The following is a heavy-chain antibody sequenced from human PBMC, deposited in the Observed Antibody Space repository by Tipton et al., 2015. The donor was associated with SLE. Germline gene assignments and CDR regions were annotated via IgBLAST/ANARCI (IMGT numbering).Heavy chain of an antibody. CDR3: ARGDGYSGGWYFDL. CDR1: GGSISTYY. D-gene: IGHD5-24*01. V-gene: IGHV4-59*01. Sequence: LSLTCTVSGGSISTYYWNWIRQPPGKGLEWIGYIYYSGTTNYNPSLKSRFTISVDTSKNQFSLKVSSVTAADTALYYCARGDGYSGGWYFDLWGRGTLVTVSS. J-gene: IGHJ2*01. CDR2: IYYSGTT.